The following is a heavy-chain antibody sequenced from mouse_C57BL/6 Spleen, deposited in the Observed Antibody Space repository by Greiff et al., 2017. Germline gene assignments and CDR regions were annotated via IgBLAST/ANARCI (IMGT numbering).Heavy chain of an antibody. J-gene: IGHJ4*01. D-gene: IGHD6-5*01. CDR2: IYPGDGDT. V-gene: IGHV1-82*01. CDR1: GYAFSSSW. Sequence: VQLQQSGPELVKPGASVKISCKASGYAFSSSWMNWVKQRPGKGLEWIGRIYPGDGDTNYNGKFKGKATLTADKSSSTAYMQLSSLTSEDSAVYFCARRGSLTTGAMDYWGQGTSVTVSS. CDR3: ARRGSLTTGAMDY.